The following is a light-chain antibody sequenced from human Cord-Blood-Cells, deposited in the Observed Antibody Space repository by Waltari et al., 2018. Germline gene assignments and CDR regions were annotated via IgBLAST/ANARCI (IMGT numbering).Light chain of an antibody. V-gene: IGLV2-23*01. CDR1: SSDVGSSNL. CDR3: CSYAGSSTWG. J-gene: IGLJ3*02. CDR2: EGS. Sequence: QSALTQPASVSASPGQSITISCTGTSSDVGSSNLVSWYQQHPGKAPKLMIYEGSKRPSGVSNRFSGSKSGNTASLTISGLQAEDEADYYCCSYAGSSTWGFGGGTKLTVL.